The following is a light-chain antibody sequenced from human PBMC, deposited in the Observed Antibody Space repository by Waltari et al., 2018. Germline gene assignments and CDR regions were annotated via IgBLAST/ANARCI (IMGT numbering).Light chain of an antibody. CDR2: EVS. CDR1: SSDVGHYNL. V-gene: IGLV2-23*02. CDR3: CSYAGSRLVL. Sequence: QSALTQPASVSGSPGQSITISCTGTSSDVGHYNLVSWYQHHPGKAPKRMIYEVSKRPSGVSNRFSGSKSANTASLTISGLQAEDEADYYCCSYAGSRLVLFGGGTKLTVL. J-gene: IGLJ2*01.